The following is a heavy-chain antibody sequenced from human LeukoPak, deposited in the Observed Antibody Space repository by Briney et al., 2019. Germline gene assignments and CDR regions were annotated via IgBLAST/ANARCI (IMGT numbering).Heavy chain of an antibody. CDR2: VSYDGSSK. J-gene: IGHJ4*02. V-gene: IGHV3-30*18. CDR1: GFTFSSYG. CDR3: AKDSRYSCGWYWGN. Sequence: GSLRLSCAASGFTFSSYGMHWVRQAPGKGLEWVAVVSYDGSSKYYADSVKGRFTISRDNSKNTLYLQMNSLRAEDTAVYYCAKDSRYSCGWYWGNWGQGTLVTVSS. D-gene: IGHD6-19*01.